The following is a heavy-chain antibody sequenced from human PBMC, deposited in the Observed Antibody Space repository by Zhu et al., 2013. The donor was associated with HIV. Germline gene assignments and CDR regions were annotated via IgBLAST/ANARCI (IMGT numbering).Heavy chain of an antibody. CDR1: RSTFTSNY. V-gene: IGHV1-46*01. CDR2: INLSGGDT. CDR3: ARERALDS. Sequence: QVQLVQSGAEVKGPGASVKVSCKPSRSTFTSNYIHWLRQAPGQGLEWIGVINLSGGDTRYAQRFQGRLTVTRDTSTSTFYMELTGLRSEDTAVYYCARERALDSRGQGTLVTVSS. J-gene: IGHJ4*02.